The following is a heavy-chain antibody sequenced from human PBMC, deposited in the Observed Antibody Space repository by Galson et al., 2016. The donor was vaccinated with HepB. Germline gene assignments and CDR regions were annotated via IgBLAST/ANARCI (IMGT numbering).Heavy chain of an antibody. CDR1: GFTVGSRY. Sequence: SLRLSCAASGFTVGSRYMSWVRQAPGKGLEWVSVIDGGGSTYYADSVKGRFTISRDSARNTLLLQMNTLRTEDTAVYYCARVFSYDRRDYYRHFDSWGRGTLVTVSS. V-gene: IGHV3-53*01. D-gene: IGHD3-22*01. CDR3: ARVFSYDRRDYYRHFDS. J-gene: IGHJ4*02. CDR2: IDGGGST.